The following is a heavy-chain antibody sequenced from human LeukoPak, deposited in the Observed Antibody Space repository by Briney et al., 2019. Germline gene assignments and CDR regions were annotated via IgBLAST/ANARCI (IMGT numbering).Heavy chain of an antibody. CDR2: IYYSGST. J-gene: IGHJ4*02. D-gene: IGHD2-21*01. CDR3: ARDRGIVAPDFDC. Sequence: SETLSLTCTVSGGSISSSSYYWGWIRQPPGKGLEWIGSIYYSGSTYYNPSLKSRVTISVDTSKNQFSLKLSSVTAEDTAVYYCARDRGIVAPDFDCWGQGTLVTVSS. CDR1: GGSISSSSYY. V-gene: IGHV4-39*07.